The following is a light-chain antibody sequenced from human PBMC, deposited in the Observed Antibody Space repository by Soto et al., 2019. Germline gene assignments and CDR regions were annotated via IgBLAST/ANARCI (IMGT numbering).Light chain of an antibody. V-gene: IGKV1-5*01. CDR3: QQYHTSSIT. J-gene: IGKJ5*01. Sequence: IQMTQSPSTLCASVGDRVTITCRASQTISSWLAWYQQKPGKAPNLLIYDASTLERGVPSRFSGTGSGTEFTLTIDRLQPDDFATYYCQQYHTSSITFGQGTRLEIK. CDR1: QTISSW. CDR2: DAS.